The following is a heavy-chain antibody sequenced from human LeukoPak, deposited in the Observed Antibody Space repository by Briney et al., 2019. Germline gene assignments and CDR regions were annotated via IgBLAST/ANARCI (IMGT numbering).Heavy chain of an antibody. J-gene: IGHJ4*02. Sequence: GGSLRLSCAASGFTFSSYWMSWVRQAPGKGLEWVANIKQDGSEKYYVDSVKGRFTISRDNAKNSLYLQMNSLRAEDTAVYYCARDVLGYSYGYPYFDYWGQGTLVTVSS. D-gene: IGHD5-18*01. CDR2: IKQDGSEK. V-gene: IGHV3-7*01. CDR3: ARDVLGYSYGYPYFDY. CDR1: GFTFSSYW.